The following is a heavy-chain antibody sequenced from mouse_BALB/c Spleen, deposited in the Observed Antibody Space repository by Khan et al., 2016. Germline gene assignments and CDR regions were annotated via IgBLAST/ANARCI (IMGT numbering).Heavy chain of an antibody. D-gene: IGHD2-4*01. CDR1: GFTFSGFW. CDR3: MSYDYCYWDFDV. Sequence: EVQLLETGGGLVQPGGSRRISCEGSGFTFSGFWMSWVRQTPGKSLEWIGDINSDGSAINYAPSIKDRFTIFRDTDNTTLYLQMSNVRYEDTATYFCMSYDYCYWDFDVWGGGSTVTVAS. CDR2: INSDGSAI. J-gene: IGHJ1*01. V-gene: IGHV11-2*02.